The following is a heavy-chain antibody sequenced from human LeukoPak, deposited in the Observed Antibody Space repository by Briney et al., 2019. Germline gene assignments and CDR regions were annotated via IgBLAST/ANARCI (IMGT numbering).Heavy chain of an antibody. V-gene: IGHV1-8*03. CDR2: MNPNSGYT. J-gene: IGHJ4*02. D-gene: IGHD6-19*01. CDR1: GYTFTTYD. Sequence: AAVKVSCKSSGYTFTTYDINWVRQATGQGLEWMGCMNPNSGYTGYAQKFQGRVTITRDTSISTAYMELSRLRSEDTAVSYCASVAGSIDYWGQGTLVTVSS. CDR3: ASVAGSIDY.